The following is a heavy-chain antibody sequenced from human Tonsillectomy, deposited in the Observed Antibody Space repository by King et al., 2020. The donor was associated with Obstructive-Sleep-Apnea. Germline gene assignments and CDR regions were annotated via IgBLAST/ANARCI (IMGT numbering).Heavy chain of an antibody. J-gene: IGHJ4*02. CDR3: AKDLYSDTAMVGPASGFGY. Sequence: VQLVESGGGLVQPGGSLRLSCAASGFTFSSYAMSWVRQAPGKGLEWVSAISGSGGSTYYADSVKGRFTISRDNSKNTLYLQMNSLRAEDTAVYYCAKDLYSDTAMVGPASGFGYWGQGTLVTVSS. CDR2: ISGSGGST. CDR1: GFTFSSYA. V-gene: IGHV3-23*04. D-gene: IGHD5-18*01.